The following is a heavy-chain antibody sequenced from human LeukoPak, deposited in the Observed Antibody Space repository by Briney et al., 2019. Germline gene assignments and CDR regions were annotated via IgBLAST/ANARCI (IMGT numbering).Heavy chain of an antibody. J-gene: IGHJ5*02. CDR2: MNPNSGNT. Sequence: ASVTVSCTASGYTFTSYDINWVRQATGQGLEWIGWMNPNSGNTGYAQKFQGRVIMTRNTSIITAYMELSSLRSEDTAVYYCARGGVYGDYVGWWFDPWGQGTLVTVSS. D-gene: IGHD4-17*01. CDR3: ARGGVYGDYVGWWFDP. CDR1: GYTFTSYD. V-gene: IGHV1-8*01.